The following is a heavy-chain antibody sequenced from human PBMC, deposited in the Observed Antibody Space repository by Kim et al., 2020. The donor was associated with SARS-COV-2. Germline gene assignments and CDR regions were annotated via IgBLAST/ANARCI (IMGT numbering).Heavy chain of an antibody. CDR2: ISYDGSNK. Sequence: GGSLRLSCAASGFTFSSYAMHWVRQAPGKGLEWVAVISYDGSNKYYADSVKGRFTISRDNSKNTLYLQMNSLRAEDTAVYYCARVAAVTLKKGYFQHWGQGTLVSVSS. D-gene: IGHD6-13*01. V-gene: IGHV3-30-3*01. J-gene: IGHJ1*01. CDR3: ARVAAVTLKKGYFQH. CDR1: GFTFSSYA.